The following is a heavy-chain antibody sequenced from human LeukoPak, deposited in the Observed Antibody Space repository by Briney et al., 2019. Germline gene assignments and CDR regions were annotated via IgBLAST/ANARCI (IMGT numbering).Heavy chain of an antibody. CDR2: IWYDGSNK. V-gene: IGHV3-33*01. D-gene: IGHD3-10*01. Sequence: GGSLRLSCAASGFTFSSYGMHWVRQAPGKGLEWVAVIWYDGSNKYYADSVKGRFTISRDNSKNTLYLQMNSLRAEDTAVYYCARDPGPWFGEVWPPSYWGQGTLVTVSS. J-gene: IGHJ4*02. CDR1: GFTFSSYG. CDR3: ARDPGPWFGEVWPPSY.